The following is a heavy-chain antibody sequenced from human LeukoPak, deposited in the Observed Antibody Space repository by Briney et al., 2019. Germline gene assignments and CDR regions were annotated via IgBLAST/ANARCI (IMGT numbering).Heavy chain of an antibody. CDR2: FDPEDGET. J-gene: IGHJ4*02. D-gene: IGHD3-10*01. CDR1: GYTLTELS. V-gene: IGHV1-24*01. Sequence: ASVKVSCKVSGYTLTELSMHWARQAPGKGLEWMGGFDPEDGETIYAQKFQGRVTMTEDTSTDTAYMELSSPRSEDTAVYYCATAKRSFGELLYFGYWGQGTLVTVSS. CDR3: ATAKRSFGELLYFGY.